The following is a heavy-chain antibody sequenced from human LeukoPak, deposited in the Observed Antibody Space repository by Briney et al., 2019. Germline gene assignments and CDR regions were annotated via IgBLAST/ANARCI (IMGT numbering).Heavy chain of an antibody. CDR2: ISSDGTNK. J-gene: IGHJ4*02. D-gene: IGHD2-15*01. CDR1: RFTFRNYA. V-gene: IGHV3-30*04. Sequence: GGSLRLSCAASRFTFRNYAMHWVRQAPGKGLEWLAVISSDGTNKDYADSVKGRFTISRDNAKSSLYLQMNSLRAEDTALYYCARYPPYCSGGGCYRHFDYWGQGTLVTVSS. CDR3: ARYPPYCSGGGCYRHFDY.